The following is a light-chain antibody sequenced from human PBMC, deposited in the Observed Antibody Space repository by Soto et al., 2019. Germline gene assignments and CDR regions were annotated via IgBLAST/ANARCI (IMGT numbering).Light chain of an antibody. V-gene: IGKV3-20*01. J-gene: IGKJ3*01. CDR3: HQYGSSPFT. CDR2: HAS. Sequence: EMVLTQSPGTLSLSPGERATLSCRASQSVMGSYLAWYQQKPGQAPRLLIFHASTRATGIPDRFSGSGSGTGFTLTVSRLEPEDSAVYYCHQYGSSPFTFGPGTKVDIK. CDR1: QSVMGSY.